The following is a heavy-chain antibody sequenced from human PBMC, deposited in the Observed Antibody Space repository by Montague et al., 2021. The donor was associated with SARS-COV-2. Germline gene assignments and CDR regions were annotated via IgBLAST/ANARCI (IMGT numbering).Heavy chain of an antibody. J-gene: IGHJ4*02. CDR1: GGSFSDYY. CDR3: ARGRQHFNMIVVVMTGGVYYFDY. Sequence: SETLSLTCAVYGGSFSDYYWSWIRQPPGEGLEWIGEINHRGTSKYNPSLKSRVSISLDTSKNQFSLYLSSVTAADTAVYYCARGRQHFNMIVVVMTGGVYYFDYWGQGTLVTVSS. D-gene: IGHD3-22*01. CDR2: INHRGTS. V-gene: IGHV4-34*01.